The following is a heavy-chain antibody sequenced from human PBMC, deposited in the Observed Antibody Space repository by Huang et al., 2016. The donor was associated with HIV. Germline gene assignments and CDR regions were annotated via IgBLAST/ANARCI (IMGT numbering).Heavy chain of an antibody. CDR2: VNRDGLT. Sequence: QVQLQQWGAGLLKSSETLSLTCAVYGGSFRTFSWAWIRQPPGTGLEWIGEVNRDGLTNYNPSLKSRVAISLDTSKKQFSLKVTSMTAAETAVYYCARGVPSVTTDENWFDPWGQGTPVTVSS. CDR3: ARGVPSVTTDENWFDP. CDR1: GGSFRTFS. J-gene: IGHJ5*02. D-gene: IGHD4-17*01. V-gene: IGHV4-34*02.